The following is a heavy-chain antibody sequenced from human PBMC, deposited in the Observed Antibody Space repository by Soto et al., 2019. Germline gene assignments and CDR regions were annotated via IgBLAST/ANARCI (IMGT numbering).Heavy chain of an antibody. D-gene: IGHD6-13*01. Sequence: GGSLRLSCAASGFTFSSYGMHWVRQAPGKGLEWVAVISYDGSNKYYADSVKGRFTISRDNSKNTLYLQMNSLRAEDTAVYYCAKDLFPEAAAGLPYYYYYGMDVWGQGTTVTVSS. CDR3: AKDLFPEAAAGLPYYYYYGMDV. CDR1: GFTFSSYG. J-gene: IGHJ6*02. CDR2: ISYDGSNK. V-gene: IGHV3-30*18.